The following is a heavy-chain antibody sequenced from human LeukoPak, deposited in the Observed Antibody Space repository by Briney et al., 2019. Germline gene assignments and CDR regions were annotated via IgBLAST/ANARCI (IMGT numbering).Heavy chain of an antibody. V-gene: IGHV4-61*02. CDR2: IQTSGST. D-gene: IGHD2-2*01. CDR1: GGSISSGGYY. J-gene: IGHJ4*02. Sequence: PSETLSLTCTVSGGSISSGGYYWNWIRQPAGKGLEWIGRIQTSGSTNCNPSLNSRVTISVDTSENQLSLELRSVTAADAAVYYCARTYCDSTTCYRFDYWGQGTLVTVSS. CDR3: ARTYCDSTTCYRFDY.